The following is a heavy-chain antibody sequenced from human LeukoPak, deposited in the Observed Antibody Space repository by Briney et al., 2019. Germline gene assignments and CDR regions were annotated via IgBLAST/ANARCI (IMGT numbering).Heavy chain of an antibody. V-gene: IGHV6-1*01. J-gene: IGHJ6*03. CDR1: GDTVSSNSAA. Sequence: SQTLSLTCAISGDTVSSNSAAWNWIRQSPSRGLEWLGRTYYRSKWSNDYAVSVKSRITINPDTSKNQFSLKLSSVTAADTAVYYCARETTTLNYYYYMDVWGKGTTVTVSS. D-gene: IGHD1-26*01. CDR3: ARETTTLNYYYYMDV. CDR2: TYYRSKWSN.